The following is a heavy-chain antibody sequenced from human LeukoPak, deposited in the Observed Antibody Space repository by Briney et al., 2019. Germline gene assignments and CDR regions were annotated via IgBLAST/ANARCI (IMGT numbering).Heavy chain of an antibody. D-gene: IGHD2-2*01. V-gene: IGHV4-39*01. Sequence: SETLSLTCSVSGGPISNRTCYWGWIRQPPGKGLEWIGGVYYTGTTYYSPSLNSRVTVSIDTSNKQFSLRLTSVTAADTAVYYCARRAVVAAAVSYFDYWGQGILVTVS. CDR3: ARRAVVAAAVSYFDY. J-gene: IGHJ4*02. CDR1: GGPISNRTCY. CDR2: VYYTGTT.